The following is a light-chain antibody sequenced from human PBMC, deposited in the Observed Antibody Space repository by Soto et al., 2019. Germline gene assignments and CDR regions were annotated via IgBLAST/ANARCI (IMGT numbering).Light chain of an antibody. CDR2: VAS. CDR1: QSVSSS. Sequence: EIVLTPSPDTLSLSPGERATLSYRASQSVSSSLAWYQQRPGQAPRLLIYVASIRATGIPDRFSGSGAGTDFTLTVSRLEPEDFAVYHCQQYGTSPFIFGGGTKVEIK. J-gene: IGKJ4*01. CDR3: QQYGTSPFI. V-gene: IGKV3-20*01.